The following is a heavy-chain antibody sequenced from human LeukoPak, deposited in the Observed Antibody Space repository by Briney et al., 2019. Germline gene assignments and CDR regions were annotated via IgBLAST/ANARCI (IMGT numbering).Heavy chain of an antibody. V-gene: IGHV3-23*01. CDR1: GFPFSRYA. J-gene: IGHJ6*03. CDR2: ISGSGGST. D-gene: IGHD6-13*01. Sequence: GGSLRLSCAASGFPFSRYAMSWVRQAPGKGLEWVAAISGSGGSTYYADSVKGRFTISRDNSKNTLYLQMNSLRAEDTAVYYCASPPGIAAAGIYYYYYYMDVWGKGTTVTVSS. CDR3: ASPPGIAAAGIYYYYYYMDV.